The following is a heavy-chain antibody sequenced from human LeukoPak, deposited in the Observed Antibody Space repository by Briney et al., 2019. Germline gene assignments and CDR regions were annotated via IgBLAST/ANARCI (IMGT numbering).Heavy chain of an antibody. CDR1: GYSISSGYY. CDR2: IYHSGST. J-gene: IGHJ3*02. D-gene: IGHD2-15*01. Sequence: SETLSLTCAVSGYSISSGYYWGWIRQPPGKGLEWIGSIYHSGSTYYNPSLKSRVTISVDTSKNQFSLKLSSVTAADTAVYYCARVTPVVVVAATDAFDIWGQGTMVTVSP. CDR3: ARVTPVVVVAATDAFDI. V-gene: IGHV4-38-2*01.